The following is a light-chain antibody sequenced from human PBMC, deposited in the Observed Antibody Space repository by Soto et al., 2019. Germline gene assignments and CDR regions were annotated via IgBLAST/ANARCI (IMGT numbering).Light chain of an antibody. CDR3: QQRSDWPST. CDR1: QSVSRY. J-gene: IGKJ4*01. V-gene: IGKV3-11*01. Sequence: EIVLTQSPATLSLSPGERATLSCRASQSVSRYLAWYQQKPGQAPRLLIYDASNRATGITARFSGSGSGTDSTLTISSLEPEDFAVYYCQQRSDWPSTFGGGTKVQIK. CDR2: DAS.